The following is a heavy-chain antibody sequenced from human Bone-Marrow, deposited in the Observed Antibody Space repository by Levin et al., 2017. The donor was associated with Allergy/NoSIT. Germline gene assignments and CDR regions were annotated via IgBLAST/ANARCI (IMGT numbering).Heavy chain of an antibody. Sequence: GESLKISCAASGFTFSSYSMNWVRQAPGKGLEWVSSISSSSSYIYYADSVKGRFTISRDNAKNSLYLQMNSLRAEDTAVYYCARDLPVTTNAFDIWGQGTMVTVSS. CDR3: ARDLPVTTNAFDI. CDR2: ISSSSSYI. V-gene: IGHV3-21*01. D-gene: IGHD4-17*01. J-gene: IGHJ3*02. CDR1: GFTFSSYS.